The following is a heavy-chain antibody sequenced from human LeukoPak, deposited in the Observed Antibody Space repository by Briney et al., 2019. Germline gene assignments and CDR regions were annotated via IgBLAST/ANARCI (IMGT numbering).Heavy chain of an antibody. CDR1: GLAFSSYA. CDR2: ISVASNT. J-gene: IGHJ4*02. D-gene: IGHD3-3*01. CDR3: ADYGVSGVRNNFY. V-gene: IGHV3-23*01. Sequence: GGSLRLSCAASGLAFSSYAMSWVRQAPGKGLEWVSTISVASNTFHADSVKGRFTISRDNSRNTVYLQMTSLRADDTAVYYCADYGVSGVRNNFYWGQGTLVTVSS.